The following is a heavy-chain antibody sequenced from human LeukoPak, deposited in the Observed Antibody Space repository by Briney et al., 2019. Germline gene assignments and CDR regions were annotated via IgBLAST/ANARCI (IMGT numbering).Heavy chain of an antibody. Sequence: GGTLSLTCKADGRTFDEYAMSWCGQGASKGWEGGGRSRSRACGGITEYAASVKGRFTISRDDSKSIAYLQMNSLKTEDTAVYSCTRKAPYSSGWPFDYWGQGTLVTVSS. D-gene: IGHD6-19*01. CDR2: SRSRACGGIT. J-gene: IGHJ4*02. V-gene: IGHV3-49*03. CDR3: TRKAPYSSGWPFDY. CDR1: GRTFDEYA.